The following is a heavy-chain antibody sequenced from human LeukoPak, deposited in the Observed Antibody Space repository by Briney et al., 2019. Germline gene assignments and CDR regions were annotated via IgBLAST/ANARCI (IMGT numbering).Heavy chain of an antibody. CDR1: GFTFSSCG. V-gene: IGHV3-48*02. J-gene: IGHJ4*02. CDR3: ARGMYGSGSPLS. CDR2: ISSSSSTI. D-gene: IGHD3-10*01. Sequence: PGGSLRLSCAASGFTFSSCGMSWVRQAPGKGLEWVSYISSSSSTIYYADSVKGRFTISRDNAKNSLYLQMNSLRDEDTAVYYCARGMYGSGSPLSWGQGTLVTVSS.